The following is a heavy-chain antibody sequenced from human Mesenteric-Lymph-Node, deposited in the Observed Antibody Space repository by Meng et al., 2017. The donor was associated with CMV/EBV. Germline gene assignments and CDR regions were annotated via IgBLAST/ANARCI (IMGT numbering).Heavy chain of an antibody. CDR2: IYCSGST. CDR3: ARHISSPLGRWFDP. CDR1: GGSISSSSYY. V-gene: IGHV4-39*01. J-gene: IGHJ5*02. Sequence: SETLSLTCTVSGGSISSSSYYWGWIRQPPGKGLEWIGSIYCSGSTYYNPSLKSRVTISVDTSKNQFSLKLSSVTAADTAVYYCARHISSPLGRWFDPWGQGTLVTVSS. D-gene: IGHD3-3*02.